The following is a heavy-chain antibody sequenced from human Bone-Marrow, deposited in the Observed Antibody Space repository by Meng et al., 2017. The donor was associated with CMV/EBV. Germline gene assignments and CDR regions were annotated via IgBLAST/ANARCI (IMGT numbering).Heavy chain of an antibody. CDR1: GFTCSSSW. V-gene: IGHV3-74*01. Sequence: EVQLVESGGGLVQPGGSLRLSCAASGFTCSSSWMFWVRQTPGKGLLGVALINPDGTATYYADSVKGRFTISRDNAKNTLYLQMNGLRDDDTAVYYCSRLYYYWGQGTLVTVSS. CDR3: SRLYYY. CDR2: INPDGTAT. D-gene: IGHD2-8*01. J-gene: IGHJ4*02.